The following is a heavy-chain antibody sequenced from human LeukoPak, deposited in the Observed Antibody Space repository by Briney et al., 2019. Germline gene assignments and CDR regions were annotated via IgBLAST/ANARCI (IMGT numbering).Heavy chain of an antibody. Sequence: GGSLRLSCADSGFTFSSNWMHWVRQAPGKGLVWVSRIASGGSSTDYADSVRGRFTISRDNAKNTLYLQMNSLRAEDTAVYYCTSARYGGNSDYWGQGTLVTVSS. CDR3: TSARYGGNSDY. CDR2: IASGGSST. D-gene: IGHD4-23*01. V-gene: IGHV3-74*01. CDR1: GFTFSSNW. J-gene: IGHJ4*02.